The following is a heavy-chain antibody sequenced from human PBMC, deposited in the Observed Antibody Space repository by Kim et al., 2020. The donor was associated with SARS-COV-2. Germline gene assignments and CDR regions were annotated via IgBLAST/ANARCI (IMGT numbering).Heavy chain of an antibody. Sequence: IYYADSVKGRFTISRDNAKNSLYLQMNSLRAEDTAVYYCARGGSSGSFDYWGQGTLVTVSS. V-gene: IGHV3-21*01. CDR3: ARGGSSGSFDY. CDR2: I. J-gene: IGHJ4*02. D-gene: IGHD5-12*01.